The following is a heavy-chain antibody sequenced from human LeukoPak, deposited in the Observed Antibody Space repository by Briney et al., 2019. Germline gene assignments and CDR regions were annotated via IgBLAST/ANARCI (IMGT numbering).Heavy chain of an antibody. CDR2: IRYDGSNK. D-gene: IGHD5-18*01. CDR3: AKEGRGYSYGPYYFDY. CDR1: GFTFSSYG. Sequence: PGGSLRLSCAASGFTFSSYGMHWVRQAPGKGLEWVAFIRYDGSNKYYADSVKGRFTISRDNSKNTLYLQMNSLRAEDTAVYYCAKEGRGYSYGPYYFDYWGQGTLVTVSS. V-gene: IGHV3-30*02. J-gene: IGHJ4*02.